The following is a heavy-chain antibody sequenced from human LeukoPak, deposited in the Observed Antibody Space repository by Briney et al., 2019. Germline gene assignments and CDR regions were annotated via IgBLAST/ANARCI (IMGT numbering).Heavy chain of an antibody. D-gene: IGHD4/OR15-4a*01. CDR1: GFTFSNYW. CDR3: ARTIRGY. Sequence: GGSLRLSCAASGFTFSNYWMRWVRQAPGKGLEWVANIKDDGSESDYVDSVKGRFTISRDNAKNSLYLQTTNLRDEDTAVYYCARTIRGYWGQGTLVTVSS. CDR2: IKDDGSES. V-gene: IGHV3-7*01. J-gene: IGHJ4*02.